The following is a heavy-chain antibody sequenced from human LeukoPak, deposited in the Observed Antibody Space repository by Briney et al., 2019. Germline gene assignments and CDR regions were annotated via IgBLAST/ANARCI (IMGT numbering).Heavy chain of an antibody. V-gene: IGHV3-53*01. J-gene: IGHJ5*02. D-gene: IGHD5-24*01. Sequence: SLRLSCAASGFTVSSNYINWVRQAPGKGLEWVSVIYSGGSTYYADSVTGRFTISRDNSKNTLYLQMNSLRAEDTAVYYCARDFLRSDGWFDPWGQGTLVTVSS. CDR1: GFTVSSNY. CDR3: ARDFLRSDGWFDP. CDR2: IYSGGST.